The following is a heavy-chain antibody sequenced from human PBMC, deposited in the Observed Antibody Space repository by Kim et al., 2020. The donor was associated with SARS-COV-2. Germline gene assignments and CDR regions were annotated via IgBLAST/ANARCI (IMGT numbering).Heavy chain of an antibody. D-gene: IGHD3-10*01. CDR1: DASISTFY. CDR3: ARVGYYGSSNSYNWFDP. CDR2: IKYDGAT. J-gene: IGHJ5*02. V-gene: IGHV4-59*01. Sequence: SETLSLTCTVIDASISTFYWSWIRQSPAKGLEWVGSIKYDGATSYNPSLKSRVTITVDPPKSQFSLKVNSVTAEATAVYYCARVGYYGSSNSYNWFDPWG.